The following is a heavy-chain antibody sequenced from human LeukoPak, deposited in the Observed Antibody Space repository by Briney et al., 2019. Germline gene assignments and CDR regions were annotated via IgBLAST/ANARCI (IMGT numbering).Heavy chain of an antibody. CDR1: GFTFGRYW. CDR3: ARGAIAGANFDY. D-gene: IGHD1-26*01. J-gene: IGHJ4*02. CDR2: ITTDGSGT. Sequence: GGSLRLSCADSGFTFGRYWMHWVRQAPGKGLVWVSHITTDGSGTSYADSVKGRFTISRDNAKNTLYLQMNSLRAEDTGVYYCARGAIAGANFDYWGQGTLVAVSS. V-gene: IGHV3-74*01.